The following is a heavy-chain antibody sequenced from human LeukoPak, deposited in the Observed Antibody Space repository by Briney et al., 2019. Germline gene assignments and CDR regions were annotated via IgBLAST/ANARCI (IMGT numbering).Heavy chain of an antibody. Sequence: GGSLRLSCAASGFTFSGSAMHWVRQASGKGLEWLGRIRTKDNSYATAYAASVTGRFTISRDDSKNTAYLQMNSLKSVDTAVYYCTRHDILTGPDDYWGQGTLVTVSS. CDR2: IRTKDNSYAT. J-gene: IGHJ4*02. CDR3: TRHDILTGPDDY. V-gene: IGHV3-73*01. D-gene: IGHD3-9*01. CDR1: GFTFSGSA.